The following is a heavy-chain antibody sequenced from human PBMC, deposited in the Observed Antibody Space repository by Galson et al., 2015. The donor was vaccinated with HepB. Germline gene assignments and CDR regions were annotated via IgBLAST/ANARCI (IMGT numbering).Heavy chain of an antibody. D-gene: IGHD3-10*01. V-gene: IGHV1-2*02. J-gene: IGHJ4*02. CDR2: INPNSGGT. CDR1: GYTFTGYY. CDR3: ARGPMVRGVIIREDFDY. Sequence: VKVSCKASGYTFTGYYMHWVRQAPGQGLEWMGWINPNSGGTNYAQKFQGRVTMTRDTSISTAYMELSRLRSDDTAVYYCARGPMVRGVIIREDFDYWGQGTLVTVSS.